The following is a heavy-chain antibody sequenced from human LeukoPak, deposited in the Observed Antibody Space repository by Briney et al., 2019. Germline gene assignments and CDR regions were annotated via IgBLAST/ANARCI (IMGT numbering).Heavy chain of an antibody. D-gene: IGHD6-19*01. CDR2: INSNGSST. Sequence: PGGSLRLSCAASGFTFSSYWMHWVRQAPGKGLEWVSRINSNGSSTSYADSVKGRFTISRDNAKNTLYLQMNSLRAEDTAVYYCARVGYSSGWYDEFDYFDYWGQGTLVTVSS. J-gene: IGHJ4*02. CDR1: GFTFSSYW. V-gene: IGHV3-74*01. CDR3: ARVGYSSGWYDEFDYFDY.